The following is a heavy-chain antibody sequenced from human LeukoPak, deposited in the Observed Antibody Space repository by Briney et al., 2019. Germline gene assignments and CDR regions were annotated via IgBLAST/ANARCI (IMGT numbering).Heavy chain of an antibody. Sequence: SETLSLTCTVSGGSISSYYWSWIRQPAGKGLEWIGRIYTSGSTNYNPSLKSRVTMSVDMSKNQFSLKLSSVTAADTAVYYCARDLGDRGIAVDPEDGWFDPWGQGTLVTVSS. CDR1: GGSISSYY. CDR3: ARDLGDRGIAVDPEDGWFDP. D-gene: IGHD6-19*01. CDR2: IYTSGST. V-gene: IGHV4-4*07. J-gene: IGHJ5*02.